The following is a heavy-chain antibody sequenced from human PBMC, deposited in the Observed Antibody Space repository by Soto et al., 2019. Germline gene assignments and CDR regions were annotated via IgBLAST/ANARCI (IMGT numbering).Heavy chain of an antibody. CDR1: GFTFSSYS. J-gene: IGHJ6*02. Sequence: HPGGSLRLSCSASGFTFSSYSMSWVRQAPGKGLEWVSAISGSGGSTYYADSVKGRFTISRDNSKNTLYLQMNSLRAEDTAVYYCAKDGGYCSGGSCYSSYGMDVWGQGTTVNVSS. D-gene: IGHD2-15*01. V-gene: IGHV3-23*01. CDR2: ISGSGGST. CDR3: AKDGGYCSGGSCYSSYGMDV.